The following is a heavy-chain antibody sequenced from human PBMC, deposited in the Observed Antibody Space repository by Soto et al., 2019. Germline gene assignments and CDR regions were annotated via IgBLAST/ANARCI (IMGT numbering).Heavy chain of an antibody. CDR1: SFSINSRHY. CDR3: ARNASGRYLDY. V-gene: IGHV4-38-2*02. J-gene: IGHJ4*02. Sequence: PSETLSLTCSVSSFSINSRHYWGWIRQPPGKGLEWIASIYNTVSTHYNPSLKSRATISLDTSQNQFSLRLNSVTAADTAIYYCARNASGRYLDYWGPGRLVT. CDR2: IYNTVST. D-gene: IGHD6-19*01.